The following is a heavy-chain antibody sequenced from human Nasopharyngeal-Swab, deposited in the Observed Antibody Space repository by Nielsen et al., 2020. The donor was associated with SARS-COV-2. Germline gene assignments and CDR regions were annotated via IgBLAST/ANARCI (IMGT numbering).Heavy chain of an antibody. Sequence: SETLSLTCSVSGCSISGYFLCWIRQPAGEGLEWIGRVYTSGSTNYNPSLKSRVTVSIDMSKNQFSLELRSVTAADTAFYYCARSGTTKYGLDVWGQGTTVIVSS. D-gene: IGHD1-1*01. J-gene: IGHJ6*01. CDR1: GCSISGYF. CDR2: VYTSGST. V-gene: IGHV4-4*07. CDR3: ARSGTTKYGLDV.